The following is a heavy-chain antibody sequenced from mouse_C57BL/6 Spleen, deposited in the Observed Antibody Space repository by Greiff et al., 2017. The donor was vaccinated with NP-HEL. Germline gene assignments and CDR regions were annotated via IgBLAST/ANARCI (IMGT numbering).Heavy chain of an antibody. CDR2: FYPGSGSI. V-gene: IGHV1-62-2*01. Sequence: VKLMESGAELVKPGASVKLSCKASGYTFTEYTIHWVKQRSGQGLEWIGWFYPGSGSIKYNEKFKDKATLTADKSSSTVYMELSRLTSEDSAVYFCARHETNWEYFDYWGQGTTLTVSS. CDR3: ARHETNWEYFDY. CDR1: GYTFTEYT. D-gene: IGHD4-1*01. J-gene: IGHJ2*01.